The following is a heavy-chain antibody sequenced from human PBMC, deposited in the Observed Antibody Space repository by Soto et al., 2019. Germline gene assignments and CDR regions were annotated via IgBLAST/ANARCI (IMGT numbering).Heavy chain of an antibody. CDR3: AKIWSGHLHPSYYFDY. V-gene: IGHV3-23*01. J-gene: IGHJ4*02. D-gene: IGHD3-3*01. CDR1: GFTFSSYA. CDR2: ISGSGGST. Sequence: GGSLRLSCAASGFTFSSYAMSWVRQAPGKGLEWVSAISGSGGSTYYADSVKGRFTISRDNSKNTLYLQMNSLRAEDTAVHCCAKIWSGHLHPSYYFDYWGQGTLVTVSS.